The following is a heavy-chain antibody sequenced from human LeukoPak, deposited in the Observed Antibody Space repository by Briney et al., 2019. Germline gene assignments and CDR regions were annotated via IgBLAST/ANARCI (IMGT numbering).Heavy chain of an antibody. CDR2: VSPKTGDR. CDR1: GYSFSNFH. Sequence: ASVTVSCKASGYSFSNFHINWVRQASGQGLEWIGWVSPKTGDRGYALKFQGRVTMTSDTSETTVYMEVRSLTSEDTAVYYCAKVVVGSGTQRYFDYWGQGTLVTVSS. D-gene: IGHD3-10*01. CDR3: AKVVVGSGTQRYFDY. V-gene: IGHV1-8*01. J-gene: IGHJ4*02.